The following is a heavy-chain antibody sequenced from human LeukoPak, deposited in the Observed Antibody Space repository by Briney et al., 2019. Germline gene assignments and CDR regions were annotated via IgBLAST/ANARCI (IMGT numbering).Heavy chain of an antibody. J-gene: IGHJ6*02. CDR3: ARVVPAATDYYYYGMDV. V-gene: IGHV4-59*01. Sequence: PLETLSLTCTVSGDAISSYSWSWIRQPPGYRLEPIGYLYYSGSTNYNPSLKSRVTISVDTSKNQFSLKLSSVTAADTAVYYCARVVPAATDYYYYGMDVWGQGTTVTGSS. CDR1: GDAISSYS. D-gene: IGHD2-2*01. CDR2: LYYSGST.